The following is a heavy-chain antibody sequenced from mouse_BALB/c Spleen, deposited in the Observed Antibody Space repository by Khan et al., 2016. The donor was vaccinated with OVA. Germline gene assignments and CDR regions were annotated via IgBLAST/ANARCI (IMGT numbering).Heavy chain of an antibody. D-gene: IGHD3-3*01. CDR2: IDPFNADT. CDR3: ARGTFAY. Sequence: VQLQQSGPELMKPGASVTISCTASGYSFTSYYMHWMKQSHGKSLEWIGYIDPFNADTDYNQKFEGKATLTVDKSYNTAYMHLTSLTSEDAAVDYCARGTFAYWGQGTLVTVSA. V-gene: IGHV1S135*01. J-gene: IGHJ3*01. CDR1: GYSFTSYY.